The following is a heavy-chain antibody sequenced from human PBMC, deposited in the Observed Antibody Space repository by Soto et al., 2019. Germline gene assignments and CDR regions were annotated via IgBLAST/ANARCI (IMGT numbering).Heavy chain of an antibody. V-gene: IGHV5-10-1*01. J-gene: IGHJ3*02. Sequence: GESLKISCKGSGYSFTSYWISCVRQMPGKGLEWMGRIDPSHSYTNYSPSFQGHVTISADKSISTAYLQWSSLKASDTAMYYCATRELAYCGGDCYSYYDAFDIWGQGTMVTVSS. CDR3: ATRELAYCGGDCYSYYDAFDI. D-gene: IGHD2-21*02. CDR1: GYSFTSYW. CDR2: IDPSHSYT.